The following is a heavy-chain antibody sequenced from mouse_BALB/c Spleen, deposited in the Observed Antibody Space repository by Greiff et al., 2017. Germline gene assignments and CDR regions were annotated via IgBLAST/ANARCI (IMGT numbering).Heavy chain of an antibody. Sequence: VMLVESGGGLVQPGGSRKLSCAASGFTFSSFGMHWVRQAPEKGLEWVAYISSGSSTIYYADTVKGRFTISRDNPKNTLFLQMTSLRSEDTAMYYCARSGYGSDYWGQGTTLTVSS. CDR1: GFTFSSFG. J-gene: IGHJ2*01. CDR3: ARSGYGSDY. CDR2: ISSGSSTI. V-gene: IGHV5-17*02. D-gene: IGHD1-1*01.